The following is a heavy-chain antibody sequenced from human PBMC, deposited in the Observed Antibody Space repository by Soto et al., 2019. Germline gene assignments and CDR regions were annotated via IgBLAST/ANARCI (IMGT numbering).Heavy chain of an antibody. J-gene: IGHJ6*02. Sequence: QVQLVQSGAEVKKPGSSVKVSCKASGDTFSTYSITWMRQAPGRGLEWVGGIIPRSAKSKYAEKFEGRVTITADEATSTDYMDLSSLRSEDTAVYYRAREGLVLVPTTVNSDYYYYAMDVWGQGTTVTVSS. D-gene: IGHD2-2*01. CDR1: GDTFSTYS. CDR2: IIPRSAKS. CDR3: AREGLVLVPTTVNSDYYYYAMDV. V-gene: IGHV1-69*12.